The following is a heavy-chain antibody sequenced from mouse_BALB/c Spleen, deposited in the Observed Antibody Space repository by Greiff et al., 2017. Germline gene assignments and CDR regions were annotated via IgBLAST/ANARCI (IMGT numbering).Heavy chain of an antibody. CDR2: ISSGSSTI. D-gene: IGHD2-3*01. Sequence: EVKLMESGGGLVQPGGSRKLSCAASGFTFSSFGMHWVRQAPEKGLEWVAYISSGSSTIYYADTVKGRFTISRDNPKNTLFLQMTSLRSEDTAMYYCARGGVYDGYQAWFAYWGQGTLVTVSA. CDR3: ARGGVYDGYQAWFAY. J-gene: IGHJ3*01. V-gene: IGHV5-17*02. CDR1: GFTFSSFG.